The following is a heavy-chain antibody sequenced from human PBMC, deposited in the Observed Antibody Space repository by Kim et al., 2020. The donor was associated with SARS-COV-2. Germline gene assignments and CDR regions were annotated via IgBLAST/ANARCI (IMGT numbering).Heavy chain of an antibody. CDR2: ISSSSSYI. J-gene: IGHJ5*02. D-gene: IGHD4-4*01. Sequence: GGSLRLSCAASGFTFSSYSMNWVRQAPGKGLEWVSSISSSSSYIYYADSVKGRFTISRDNAKNSLYLQMNSLRAEDTAVYYCARDRGARTTVPWGQGTLVTVSS. V-gene: IGHV3-21*01. CDR3: ARDRGARTTVP. CDR1: GFTFSSYS.